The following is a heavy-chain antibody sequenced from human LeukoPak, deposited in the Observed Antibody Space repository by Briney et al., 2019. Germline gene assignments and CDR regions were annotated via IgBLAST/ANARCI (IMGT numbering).Heavy chain of an antibody. V-gene: IGHV3-23*01. D-gene: IGHD2-2*02. CDR3: AKAPADYCSSTSCYTVLYFDY. CDR1: GFTFSSYA. CDR2: ISGSGGST. Sequence: AGGSLRLSCAASGFTFSSYAMSWLCQAPGKGLEWVSAISGSGGSTYYADSVKGRFTISRDNSKNTLYLQMNSLRAEDTAVYYCAKAPADYCSSTSCYTVLYFDYWGQGTLVTVSS. J-gene: IGHJ4*02.